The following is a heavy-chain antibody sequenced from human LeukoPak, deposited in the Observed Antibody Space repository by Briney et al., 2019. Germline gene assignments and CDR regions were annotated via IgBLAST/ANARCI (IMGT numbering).Heavy chain of an antibody. Sequence: PERSLRLSCAASGFTFSSYGMHWVRQAPGKGLEWVAVIWYDGSNKYYADSVKGRFTISRDNSKNTLYLQMNSLRAEDTAVYYCARASIAAAGKFDYWGQGTLVTVSS. CDR3: ARASIAAAGKFDY. CDR1: GFTFSSYG. D-gene: IGHD6-13*01. J-gene: IGHJ4*02. CDR2: IWYDGSNK. V-gene: IGHV3-33*01.